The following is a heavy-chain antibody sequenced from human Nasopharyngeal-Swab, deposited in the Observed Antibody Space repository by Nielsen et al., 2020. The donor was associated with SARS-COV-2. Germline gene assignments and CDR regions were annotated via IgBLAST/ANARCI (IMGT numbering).Heavy chain of an antibody. CDR3: ARARNDYGDYAAPGFDY. CDR1: GFTFSDHW. Sequence: GESLKISCVVSGFTFSDHWMNWVRQAPGKGLEWVANIKPDGSEKYYVDSVKGRFTISRDNARNSLFLQMNSLRAEDTAVYYCARARNDYGDYAAPGFDYWGQGTLVTVSS. CDR2: IKPDGSEK. V-gene: IGHV3-7*01. D-gene: IGHD4-17*01. J-gene: IGHJ4*02.